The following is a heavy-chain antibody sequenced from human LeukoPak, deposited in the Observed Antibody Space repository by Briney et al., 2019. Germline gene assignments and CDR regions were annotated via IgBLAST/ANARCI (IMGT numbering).Heavy chain of an antibody. D-gene: IGHD6-13*01. CDR2: LPPDGSYR. Sequence: GRSLRLSCAASGFTFSDYTMQWVRQAPGKGLEWVALLPPDGSYRYYADSLKGRFTISRDNFKNALYLQMNSLRLEDTAVYYCARGLHDRSWYGAHWGQGTLLSVSS. J-gene: IGHJ4*02. CDR3: ARGLHDRSWYGAH. V-gene: IGHV3-30*04. CDR1: GFTFSDYT.